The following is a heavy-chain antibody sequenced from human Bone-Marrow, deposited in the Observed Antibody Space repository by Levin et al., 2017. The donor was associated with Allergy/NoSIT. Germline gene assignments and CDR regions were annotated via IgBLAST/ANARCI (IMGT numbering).Heavy chain of an antibody. J-gene: IGHJ6*02. D-gene: IGHD4-17*01. CDR3: ARDAPQTDYGDYDRETSFYYHGMDV. V-gene: IGHV3-21*06. CDR1: GFSFSLYT. CDR2: ISTSGNYI. Sequence: GGSLRLSCVGSGFSFSLYTINWVRQAPGKGLEWVSSISTSGNYISYADSVKGRFTISRDNAKNSVFLQMSSLRVEDTAIYYGARDAPQTDYGDYDRETSFYYHGMDVWGQGTTVTISS.